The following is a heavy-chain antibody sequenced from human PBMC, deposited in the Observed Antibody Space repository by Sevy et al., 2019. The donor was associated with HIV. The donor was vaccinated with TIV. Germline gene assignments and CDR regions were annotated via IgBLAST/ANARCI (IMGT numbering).Heavy chain of an antibody. CDR3: ATSRSGYFDSSGYYIY. V-gene: IGHV5-51*01. CDR2: IYPEDSET. J-gene: IGHJ4*02. Sequence: GESLKISCQGSGYSFTSHWIGWVRHMPGKGLEWMGIIYPEDSETRYSPSFQGQVTLSADKSISTAYLQWSSLKASDTAMYYCATSRSGYFDSSGYYIYWGQGTLVTVPQ. D-gene: IGHD3-22*01. CDR1: GYSFTSHW.